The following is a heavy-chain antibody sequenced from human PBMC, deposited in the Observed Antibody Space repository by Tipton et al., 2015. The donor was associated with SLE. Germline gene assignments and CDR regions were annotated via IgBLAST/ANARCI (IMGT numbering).Heavy chain of an antibody. Sequence: QSGAEVKKPGASVKVSCKVSGYTLTELSMHWVRQAPGKGLEWMGGFDPEDGETIYAQKFQGRVTMTEDTSTDTAYMELSSLRSEDTAVYYCATELALFSSGSSHYYYGMDVWGQGTTVTVSS. CDR2: FDPEDGET. J-gene: IGHJ6*02. CDR1: GYTLTELS. V-gene: IGHV1-24*01. D-gene: IGHD1-26*01. CDR3: ATELALFSSGSSHYYYGMDV.